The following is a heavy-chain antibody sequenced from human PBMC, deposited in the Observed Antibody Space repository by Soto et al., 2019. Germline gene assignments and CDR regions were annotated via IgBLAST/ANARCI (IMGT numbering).Heavy chain of an antibody. V-gene: IGHV4-39*01. CDR1: GGSISSSSYY. CDR3: ARHETLHGDHDY. J-gene: IGHJ4*02. CDR2: IHYSGST. Sequence: PSETLSLTCTVSGGSISSSSYYWGWIRQPPGKGLEWIGSIHYSGSTNYNPSLKSRVTISVDTSKNQFSLRLSSVTAADTAVYYCARHETLHGDHDYWGQGTLLTVSS. D-gene: IGHD4-17*01.